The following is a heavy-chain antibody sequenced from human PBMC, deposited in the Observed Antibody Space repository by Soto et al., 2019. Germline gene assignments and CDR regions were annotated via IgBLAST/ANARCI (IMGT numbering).Heavy chain of an antibody. D-gene: IGHD6-19*01. V-gene: IGHV4-59*01. CDR2: IYYSGST. CDR1: GGSISSYY. Sequence: SETLSLTCTVSGGSISSYYWSWIRQPPGKGLEWIGYIYYSGSTNYNPSLKSRVTISVDTSKNQFSLKLSSVTAADTAVYYCARARLMGLQWLIDYWGQGTLVTVSS. CDR3: ARARLMGLQWLIDY. J-gene: IGHJ4*02.